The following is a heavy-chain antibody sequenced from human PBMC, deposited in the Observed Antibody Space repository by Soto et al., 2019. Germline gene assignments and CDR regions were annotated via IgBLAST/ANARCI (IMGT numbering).Heavy chain of an antibody. Sequence: VQLVESGGGVVQPGRSLRLSCAASGFTFSDYAMHWVRQAAGKGLEWVAVVSHDGRNTHYADSVKGRFTISRDSSKHTVSLEMTSLRAEDTAVYYCAKGGRQWLVTSDFNYWGQGALLTVSS. J-gene: IGHJ4*02. CDR2: VSHDGRNT. V-gene: IGHV3-30*18. D-gene: IGHD6-19*01. CDR3: AKGGRQWLVTSDFNY. CDR1: GFTFSDYA.